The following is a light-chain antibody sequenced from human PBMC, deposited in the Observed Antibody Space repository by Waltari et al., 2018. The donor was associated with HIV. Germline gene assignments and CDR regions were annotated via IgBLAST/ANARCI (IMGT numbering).Light chain of an antibody. CDR3: SSYAGSNIPVV. CDR1: SSDGGGYNY. CDR2: EDS. J-gene: IGLJ2*01. V-gene: IGLV2-8*01. Sequence: QSALTQPPSASGSPGQSVTIPSTGTSSDGGGYNYISGYQQPQGNAPKLMICEDSKRPSGFPARFSGSKSGNTASLTVSGLQAEDEADYYCSSYAGSNIPVVFGGGTKLTVL.